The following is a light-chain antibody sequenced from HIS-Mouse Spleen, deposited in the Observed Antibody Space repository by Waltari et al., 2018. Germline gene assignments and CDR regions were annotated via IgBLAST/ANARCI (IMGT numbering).Light chain of an antibody. CDR3: SSYAGSNNYV. CDR2: EVS. Sequence: QSALTQPPSASGSPGQSVTISCTGTSSDVGGYNYFSLYHQHPGKAPKLMIYEVSKRPSGVPDRFSGSKSGNTASLTVSGLQAEDEADYYCSSYAGSNNYVFGTGTKVTVL. J-gene: IGLJ1*01. CDR1: SSDVGGYNY. V-gene: IGLV2-8*01.